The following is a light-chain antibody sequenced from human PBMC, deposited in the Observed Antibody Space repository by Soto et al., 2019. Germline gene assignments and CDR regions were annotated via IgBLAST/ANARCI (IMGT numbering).Light chain of an antibody. J-gene: IGKJ5*01. CDR2: GAS. Sequence: ENVLTQSPGTLSLSPGERATLSCRASQSVSSSYLAWYQQKPGQAPRLLIYGASSRATGIPDRFSGSGSGTDFTLTISRLEPEDFAMYYCHQYGSSPPVTFGQGXXLEIK. CDR3: HQYGSSPPVT. V-gene: IGKV3-20*01. CDR1: QSVSSSY.